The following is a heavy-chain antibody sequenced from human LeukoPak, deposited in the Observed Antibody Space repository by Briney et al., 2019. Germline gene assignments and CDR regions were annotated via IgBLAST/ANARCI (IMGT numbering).Heavy chain of an antibody. CDR2: IYPGDSDT. V-gene: IGHV5-51*01. Sequence: GESLKISCTGSGYSFTSYWIGWGREMPGKGLGWMGIIYPGDSDTRYSSSFQGQVTISADKSIRTDYLQWSRLKASGTAMYYGSRPWSGGSCYSSYDAFDIWGKGTMVTVSS. J-gene: IGHJ3*02. CDR1: GYSFTSYW. D-gene: IGHD2-15*01. CDR3: SRPWSGGSCYSSYDAFDI.